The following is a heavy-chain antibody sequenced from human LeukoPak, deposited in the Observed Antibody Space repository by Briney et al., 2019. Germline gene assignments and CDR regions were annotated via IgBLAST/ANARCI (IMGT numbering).Heavy chain of an antibody. Sequence: ASVKVSCKASGGTFSSYAISWVRQAPGQGLEWMGGIIPIFGTANYAQKCQGRFTITADESTSTAYMELSSLRSEDTAVYYCAIRVTMVRGVIITVWFDPWGQGTLVTVSS. J-gene: IGHJ5*02. CDR1: GGTFSSYA. V-gene: IGHV1-69*13. D-gene: IGHD3-10*01. CDR3: AIRVTMVRGVIITVWFDP. CDR2: IIPIFGTA.